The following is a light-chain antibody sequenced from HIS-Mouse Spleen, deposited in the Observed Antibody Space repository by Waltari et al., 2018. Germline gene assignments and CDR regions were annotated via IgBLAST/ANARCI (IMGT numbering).Light chain of an antibody. CDR3: QQLNSYPPT. CDR1: QGISSY. Sequence: DIQLTQSPSFLSASVGDRVTITCRANQGISSYLAWYQQKPGKAPKLLIYAASTLQSGVPSRFSGSGSGTEFTLTISSLQPEDFATYYCQQLNSYPPTFGQGTKVEIK. V-gene: IGKV1-9*01. CDR2: AAS. J-gene: IGKJ1*01.